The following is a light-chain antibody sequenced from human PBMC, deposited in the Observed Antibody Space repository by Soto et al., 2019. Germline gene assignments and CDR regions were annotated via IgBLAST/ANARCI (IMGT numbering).Light chain of an antibody. CDR1: RMLGAR. CDR2: DAS. V-gene: IGKV1-5*01. J-gene: IGKJ1*01. Sequence: DTQMTQSPSTVSASVGDRVTITCRTSRMLGARVAWYQHKPGKAPRLLIKDASRLETGVPLRFSGSGSGTEYSLIISSLQPDDFATYYCQEYNSWTFGQGTKVDIK. CDR3: QEYNSWT.